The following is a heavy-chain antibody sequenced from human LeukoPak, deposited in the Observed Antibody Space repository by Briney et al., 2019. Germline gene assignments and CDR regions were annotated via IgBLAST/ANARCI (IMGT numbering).Heavy chain of an antibody. V-gene: IGHV4-61*02. CDR1: GGSISSGSYY. CDR2: IYSSGST. Sequence: SQTLSLTCTVSGGSISSGSYYWSWIRQPAGKGLEWIGRIYSSGSTNYNPSLKSRVTISVDTSKNQFSLKLSSVTAADTAVYYCASGLRYFDLYYWGQGTLVTVSS. CDR3: ASGLRYFDLYY. J-gene: IGHJ4*02. D-gene: IGHD3-9*01.